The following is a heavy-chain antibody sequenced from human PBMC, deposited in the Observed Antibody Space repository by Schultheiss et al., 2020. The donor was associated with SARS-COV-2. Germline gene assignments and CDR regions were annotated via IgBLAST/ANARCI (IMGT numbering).Heavy chain of an antibody. V-gene: IGHV3-23*01. Sequence: GGSLRLSCAASGFTFSSYAMSWVRQAPGKGLEWVSAISGSGGSTYYADSVKGRFTISRHNSKNTLYLQMNSLRAEDTAVYYCASSPAGSYYSVYFQHWGQGTLVTVSS. D-gene: IGHD1-26*01. CDR2: ISGSGGST. CDR3: ASSPAGSYYSVYFQH. J-gene: IGHJ1*01. CDR1: GFTFSSYA.